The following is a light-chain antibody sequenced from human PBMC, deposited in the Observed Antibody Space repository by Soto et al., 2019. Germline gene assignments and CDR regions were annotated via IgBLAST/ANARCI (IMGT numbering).Light chain of an antibody. CDR2: GAS. CDR3: QQYGNSPLT. J-gene: IGKJ4*01. V-gene: IGKV3-20*01. Sequence: EIVLTQSPGTLSLSPGERATLSCRASQSVSSSFLAWYQQKPGQAPRLLIYGASSRATGTADRFSGSGSGTDFTLTISRLEPEDVAVYYCQQYGNSPLTFGGGTKVEIK. CDR1: QSVSSSF.